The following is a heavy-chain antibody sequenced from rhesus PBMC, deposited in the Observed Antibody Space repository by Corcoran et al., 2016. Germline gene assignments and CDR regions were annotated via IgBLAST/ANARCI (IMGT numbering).Heavy chain of an antibody. CDR1: GGSISSNY. V-gene: IGHV4-173*01. D-gene: IGHD6-25*01. J-gene: IGHJ4*01. CDR3: VRKNIAAGFDY. CDR2: IPGSGGGT. Sequence: QLQLQESGPGLVKPSETLSLTCAVSGGSISSNYWSWIRQPPGKGLEWIGRIPGSGGGTDYNPLLKSRVTISTDTSKNQFSLKLSSVTAADTAVYYCVRKNIAAGFDYWGQGVLVTVSS.